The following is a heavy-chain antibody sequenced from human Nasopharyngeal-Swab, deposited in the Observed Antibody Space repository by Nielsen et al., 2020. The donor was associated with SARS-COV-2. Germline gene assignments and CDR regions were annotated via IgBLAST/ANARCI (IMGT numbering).Heavy chain of an antibody. Sequence: GESLKISCAASGFTFSNAWMNWVRQAPGKGLEWVGRIKSKTDGGTTDYAAPVKGRFTISRDDSKNTLYLQMNSLKTEDTAVYYCTTETLAYCGGDCYSSAFDIWGQGTMVTVSS. J-gene: IGHJ3*02. CDR2: IKSKTDGGTT. CDR1: GFTFSNAW. D-gene: IGHD2-21*02. V-gene: IGHV3-15*07. CDR3: TTETLAYCGGDCYSSAFDI.